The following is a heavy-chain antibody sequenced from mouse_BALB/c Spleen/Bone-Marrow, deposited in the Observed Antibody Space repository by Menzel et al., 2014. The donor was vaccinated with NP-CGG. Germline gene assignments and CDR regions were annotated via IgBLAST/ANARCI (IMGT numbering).Heavy chain of an antibody. CDR2: SRNKAKHYTT. J-gene: IGHJ3*01. D-gene: IGHD2-10*02. CDR1: GFTFSDFY. V-gene: IGHV7-1*02. Sequence: EVMLVESGGGLVQPGDSLRLSCATSGFTFSDFYMEWVRQPPGKRLEWIAASRNKAKHYTTEYSASVKGRFIVSRDTSRSILFLQMNALRDGDTAIYYCARDVGYGNYFVYWGRGTLVTVSA. CDR3: ARDVGYGNYFVY.